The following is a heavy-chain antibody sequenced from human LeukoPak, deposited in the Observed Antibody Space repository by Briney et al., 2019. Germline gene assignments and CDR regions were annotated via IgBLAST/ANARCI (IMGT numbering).Heavy chain of an antibody. V-gene: IGHV3-23*01. CDR1: GFTFSSYA. D-gene: IGHD6-13*01. J-gene: IGHJ6*02. Sequence: GGSLRLSCAASGFTFSSYAMNWVRQAPGKGLEGVSVLSGSGGSTFYADSVKGRFTISRDNSKNTLYLQMNSLRAEDTAVYYCAKGVQYSSTWPCMDVWGQGTTVTVSS. CDR3: AKGVQYSSTWPCMDV. CDR2: LSGSGGST.